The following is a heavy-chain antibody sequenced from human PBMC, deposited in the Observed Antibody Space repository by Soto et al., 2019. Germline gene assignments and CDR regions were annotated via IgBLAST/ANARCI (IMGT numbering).Heavy chain of an antibody. CDR3: ARDGYYYGSGSAPKQQYYYGMDV. CDR2: IYYSGST. Sequence: PSETLSLTCTVSGGSISSGGYYWSWIRQHPGKGLEWIGYIYYSGSTYYNPSLKSRVTISVDTSKNQFSLKLSSVTAADTAVYYCARDGYYYGSGSAPKQQYYYGMDVWGQGTTVTVSS. D-gene: IGHD3-10*01. V-gene: IGHV4-31*03. CDR1: GGSISSGGYY. J-gene: IGHJ6*02.